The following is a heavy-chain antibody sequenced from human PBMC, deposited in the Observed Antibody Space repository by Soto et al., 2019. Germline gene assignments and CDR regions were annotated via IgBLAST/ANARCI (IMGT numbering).Heavy chain of an antibody. D-gene: IGHD3-16*01. CDR2: VYHTGTT. CDR1: GASVNSGGYS. Sequence: QLQLQESGSGLVKPSQTLSLTCTVSGASVNSGGYSWSWIRKPPGKGLEWIGNVYHTGTTKYNPSLKGRVPISVGGSRTQFSLNLSLGTAGDRAVYHCAREGGEGGVIEYWGQGTLVTVSS. CDR3: AREGGEGGVIEY. V-gene: IGHV4-30-2*01. J-gene: IGHJ4*02.